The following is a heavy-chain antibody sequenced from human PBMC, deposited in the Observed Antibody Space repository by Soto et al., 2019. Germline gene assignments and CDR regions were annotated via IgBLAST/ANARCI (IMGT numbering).Heavy chain of an antibody. CDR2: ISGSGGGR. CDR1: GFTFSNYD. D-gene: IGHD1-1*01. Sequence: EVQLLESGGDLVQPGGSLRLSCAASGFTFSNYDMGWVRQAPGKALEWVSVISGSGGGRYYPVAVKGRFSISRDDSNNKLYLQMDSLRDEDTAVYYCARVREGTFDYRGQGTLVTVSS. V-gene: IGHV3-23*01. J-gene: IGHJ4*02. CDR3: ARVREGTFDY.